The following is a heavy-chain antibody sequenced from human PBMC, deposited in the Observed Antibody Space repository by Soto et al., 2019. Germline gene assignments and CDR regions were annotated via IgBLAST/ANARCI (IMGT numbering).Heavy chain of an antibody. CDR3: AKDLITGTTSYYFDH. CDR2: ISGSGGST. Sequence: GGSLRLSCAASGFTFSSYAMNWVRQAPGKGLEWVSAISGSGGSTYYADSVKGRFTISRDNSKNTLYLQMNSLRAEDTAIYYCAKDLITGTTSYYFDHWGQGTLVTVSS. V-gene: IGHV3-23*01. D-gene: IGHD1-7*01. CDR1: GFTFSSYA. J-gene: IGHJ4*02.